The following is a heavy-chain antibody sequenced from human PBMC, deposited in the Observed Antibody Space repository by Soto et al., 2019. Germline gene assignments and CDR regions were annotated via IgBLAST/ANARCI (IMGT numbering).Heavy chain of an antibody. J-gene: IGHJ5*02. CDR1: GFTFSSYG. CDR3: AKGEIDP. V-gene: IGHV3-30*18. CDR2: ISYDGSNK. Sequence: QVQLVESGGGVVQPGRSLRLSCAASGFTFSSYGMHWVRQAPGKGLERVAVISYDGSNKYYADSVKGRFTISRDNSKNTLYLQMNSLRAEDTAVYYCAKGEIDPWGQGTLVTVSS.